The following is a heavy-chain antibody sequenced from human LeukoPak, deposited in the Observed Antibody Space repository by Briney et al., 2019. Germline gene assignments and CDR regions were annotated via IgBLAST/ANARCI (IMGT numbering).Heavy chain of an antibody. V-gene: IGHV4-59*01. CDR3: ARDRGEALDY. CDR1: GGSISSYY. CDR2: TFYSGST. Sequence: PSETLSLTCTVSGGSISSYYWSWIRQPPGKGLEWIGYTFYSGSTKYNPSLKSRVTISVDTSKNQFSLKLNSVTAADTAVYYCARDRGEALDYWSQGTLVTVSS. J-gene: IGHJ4*02. D-gene: IGHD3-16*01.